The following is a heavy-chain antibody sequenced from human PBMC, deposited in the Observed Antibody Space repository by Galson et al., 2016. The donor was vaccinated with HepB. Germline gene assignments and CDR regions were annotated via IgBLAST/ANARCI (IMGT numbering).Heavy chain of an antibody. CDR3: ARVGTTVTTQALGMDV. J-gene: IGHJ6*02. CDR2: IYNSGST. Sequence: SETLSLTCTVSGGSISNYYWSWIRQPPGKGLEWIGYIYNSGSTNSNPSLKSRATISVDTSKNQFSLKLSSVTAADTAVYYCARVGTTVTTQALGMDVWGQGTTVTVS. CDR1: GGSISNYY. V-gene: IGHV4-59*01. D-gene: IGHD4-17*01.